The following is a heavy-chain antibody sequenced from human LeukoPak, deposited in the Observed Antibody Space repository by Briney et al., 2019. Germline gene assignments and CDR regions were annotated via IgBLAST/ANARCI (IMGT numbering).Heavy chain of an antibody. CDR1: GFTFSNAW. Sequence: PGGSLRLSCAASGFTFSNAWMSWVRQAPGKGLEWVGRIKSKTDGGTTDYAAPVRGRFTISRDDSKNTLYLQMNSRKTEDTAVYYCTTDLDSGSYYIEDAFDIWGQGTMVTVSS. V-gene: IGHV3-15*01. J-gene: IGHJ3*02. D-gene: IGHD1-26*01. CDR3: TTDLDSGSYYIEDAFDI. CDR2: IKSKTDGGTT.